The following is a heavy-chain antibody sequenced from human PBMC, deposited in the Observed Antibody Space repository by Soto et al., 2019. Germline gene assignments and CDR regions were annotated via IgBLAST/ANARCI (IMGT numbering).Heavy chain of an antibody. Sequence: SETLSLTCAVYGGSFSGYYWSWIRQPPGKGLEWIGEINHSGSTNYNPSLKSRVTISVDTSKNQFSLKLSSVTAADTAVYYCARGGYCSGGSCYIDYWGQGTLVTVS. CDR3: ARGGYCSGGSCYIDY. CDR2: INHSGST. V-gene: IGHV4-34*01. J-gene: IGHJ4*02. D-gene: IGHD2-15*01. CDR1: GGSFSGYY.